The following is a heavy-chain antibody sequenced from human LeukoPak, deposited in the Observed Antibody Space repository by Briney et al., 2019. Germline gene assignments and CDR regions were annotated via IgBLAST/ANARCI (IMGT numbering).Heavy chain of an antibody. CDR2: IKQDGSEK. D-gene: IGHD3-3*01. V-gene: IGHV3-7*01. CDR1: GFTFSSYW. CDR3: ARVTIFGVVIIGYYYYYMDV. Sequence: GGSLRLSCAASGFTFSSYWMSWVRQAPGKGLEWVGNIKQDGSEKYYVDSVKGRFTISRDNAKNSLYLQMNSLRAEDTAVYYCARVTIFGVVIIGYYYYYMDVWGKGTTVTVSS. J-gene: IGHJ6*03.